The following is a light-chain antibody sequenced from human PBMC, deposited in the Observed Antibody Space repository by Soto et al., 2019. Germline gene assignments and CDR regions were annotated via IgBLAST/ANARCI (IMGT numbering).Light chain of an antibody. Sequence: QSALTQPPSASGSPGQSVTISCTGTSSVIGTFNYVSWYQQHPGKAPKLIIYEVTKRPSGVPDRFSGSKSGNTASLTVSGLLVDDEADYYCYAYAGAKRVFGSGTKVTVL. CDR2: EVT. J-gene: IGLJ1*01. V-gene: IGLV2-8*01. CDR1: SSVIGTFNY. CDR3: YAYAGAKRV.